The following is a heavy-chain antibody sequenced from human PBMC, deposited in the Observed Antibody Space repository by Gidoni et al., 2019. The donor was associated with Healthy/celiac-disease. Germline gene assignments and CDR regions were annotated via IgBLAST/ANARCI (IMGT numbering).Heavy chain of an antibody. J-gene: IGHJ6*02. CDR3: ANLNGWPTLYRYGMDV. CDR2: ISYDGSNK. CDR1: GFTFSSYG. D-gene: IGHD6-19*01. Sequence: QVQLVESGGGVVQPGRSLRLSCAASGFTFSSYGMHWVRQAPGKGLEWVAVISYDGSNKYYADSVKGRFTISRDNSKNTLYLQMNSLRAEDTAVYYCANLNGWPTLYRYGMDVWGQGTTVTVSS. V-gene: IGHV3-30*18.